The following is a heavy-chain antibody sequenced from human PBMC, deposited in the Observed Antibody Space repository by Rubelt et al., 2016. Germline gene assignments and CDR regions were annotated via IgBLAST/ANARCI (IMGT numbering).Heavy chain of an antibody. D-gene: IGHD6-19*01. J-gene: IGHJ4*02. V-gene: IGHV4-39*07. CDR2: IYYGGST. CDR1: GDSIDSSNYF. Sequence: QLQLQESGPGLVKPSETLSVNCTVSGDSIDSSNYFWAWIRQPPGKGLEWIGSIYYGGSTYYNPSLKSRVTISVDTSTHQSSLNVTSVTAPDTALYYCTRHVSSVWYGGIDYWGQGALVTVSS. CDR3: TRHVSSVWYGGIDY.